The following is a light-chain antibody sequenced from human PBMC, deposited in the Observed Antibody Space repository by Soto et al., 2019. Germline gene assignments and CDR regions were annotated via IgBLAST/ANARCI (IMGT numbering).Light chain of an antibody. CDR1: QSVPRTY. Sequence: EFVLTQSPATLSVSPGERATLSCRASQSVPRTYLAWYQQKPGQTPSLLIYGASTRATGIPDRFSGSGSGTDFTLTISRLEPEDFGVYYCQQYGSSYWTFGQGTKVDIK. CDR2: GAS. CDR3: QQYGSSYWT. J-gene: IGKJ1*01. V-gene: IGKV3-20*01.